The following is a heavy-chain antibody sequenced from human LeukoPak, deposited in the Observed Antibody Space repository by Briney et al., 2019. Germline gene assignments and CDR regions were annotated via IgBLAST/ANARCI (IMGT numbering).Heavy chain of an antibody. CDR1: GGSISSYY. J-gene: IGHJ5*02. V-gene: IGHV4-59*06. CDR2: IYYSGST. CDR3: ARVATMVRDGFDP. Sequence: PSETLSLTCTVSGGSISSYYWSWIRQHPGKGLEWIGYIYYSGSTYYNPSLKSRVTISVDTSKNQFSLKLSSVTAADTAVYYCARVATMVRDGFDPWGQGTLVTVSS. D-gene: IGHD3-10*01.